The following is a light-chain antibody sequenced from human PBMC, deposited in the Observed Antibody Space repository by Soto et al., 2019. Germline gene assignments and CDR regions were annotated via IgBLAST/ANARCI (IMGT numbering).Light chain of an antibody. CDR1: SSDVGGHNY. CDR3: CSYAGSYTYV. CDR2: SVS. J-gene: IGLJ1*01. Sequence: QSALAQPRSVSGSPGQSITISCTGTSSDVGGHNYVSWYQQYPGKAPKLLLSSVSTRPSGVPDRFSGSKSGNTASLTISGLQAEDEADYYCCSYAGSYTYVFGTGTKVTVL. V-gene: IGLV2-11*01.